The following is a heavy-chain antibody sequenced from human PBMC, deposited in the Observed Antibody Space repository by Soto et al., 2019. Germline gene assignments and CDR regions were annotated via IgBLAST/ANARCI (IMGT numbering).Heavy chain of an antibody. CDR1: GGTLSSYA. CDR2: IIPMFGTA. V-gene: IGHV1-69*01. J-gene: IGHJ4*02. Sequence: QVQLVQSGAEVKKPGSSVKVSCKASGGTLSSYAISWVRQAPGQGLEWMGGIIPMFGTANYAQKFQGRVTITADESTSTAYMELSSLRSEDTAVYYCAREAGITGTMSYFDYWGQGTLVTVSS. CDR3: AREAGITGTMSYFDY. D-gene: IGHD1-7*01.